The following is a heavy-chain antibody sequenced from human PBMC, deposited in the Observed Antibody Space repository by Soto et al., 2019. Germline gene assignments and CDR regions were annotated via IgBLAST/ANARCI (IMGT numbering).Heavy chain of an antibody. CDR1: GFTFSTYA. D-gene: IGHD6-19*01. CDR2: ISGSGGST. Sequence: GGSLRLSCAASGFTFSTYAMNWVRQAPGKGLEWVSTISGSGGSTYYADSVKGRFTISRDKSKNTLYLQMNSLRAEDTAVYYCAKDPYSSGPFDYWGQGSLVTVSS. CDR3: AKDPYSSGPFDY. V-gene: IGHV3-23*01. J-gene: IGHJ4*02.